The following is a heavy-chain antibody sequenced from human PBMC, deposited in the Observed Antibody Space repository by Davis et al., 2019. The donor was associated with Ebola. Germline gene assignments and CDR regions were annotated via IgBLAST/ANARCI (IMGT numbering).Heavy chain of an antibody. D-gene: IGHD3-10*01. J-gene: IGHJ6*02. CDR2: INPSGGST. CDR1: GYTFTSYY. Sequence: ASVKVSCKASGYTFTSYYMHWVRQAPGQGPEWMGIINPSGGSTSYAQKFQGRVTMTRDTSTSTVYMELSSLRSEDTAVYYCARDYPRARYYGSGIGSLFYYFGMDVWGQGTTVTVSS. CDR3: ARDYPRARYYGSGIGSLFYYFGMDV. V-gene: IGHV1-46*01.